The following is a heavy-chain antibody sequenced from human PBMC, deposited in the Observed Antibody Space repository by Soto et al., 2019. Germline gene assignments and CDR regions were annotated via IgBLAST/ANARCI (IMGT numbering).Heavy chain of an antibody. Sequence: QVQLVQSGAEVKKPGSSVKVSCKASGGTFSSYAISWLRQAPGQGLEWTGGIIPIFGTANYAQKFQGRVRITADESTSTAYMELSRLGSEDTAVYYWARAAGYETDNWFAPWGQGTLVTVSS. CDR3: ARAAGYETDNWFAP. D-gene: IGHD5-12*01. J-gene: IGHJ5*02. CDR2: IIPIFGTA. CDR1: GGTFSSYA. V-gene: IGHV1-69*01.